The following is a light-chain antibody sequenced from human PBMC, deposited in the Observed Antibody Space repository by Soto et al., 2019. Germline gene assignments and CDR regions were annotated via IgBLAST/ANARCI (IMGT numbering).Light chain of an antibody. CDR3: SSFTSSNAMV. CDR2: EVS. V-gene: IGLV2-14*01. CDR1: SSDVGAYNY. Sequence: QSALTQPASVSGSPGQSITISCTGTSSDVGAYNYGSWYQQHPGKAPKLMISEVSKRPSGVSNRFSGSKSGNTASLTISGLQDEDEAHSYCSSFTSSNAMVFGGGTKLTVL. J-gene: IGLJ2*01.